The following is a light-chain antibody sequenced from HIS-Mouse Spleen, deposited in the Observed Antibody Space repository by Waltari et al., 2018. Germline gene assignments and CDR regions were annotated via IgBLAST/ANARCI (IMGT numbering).Light chain of an antibody. CDR3: SSYTSSSTLWV. J-gene: IGLJ3*02. CDR1: SSDVGSYNL. CDR2: EGS. Sequence: QSALTQPASVSGSPGQSITIPCTGTSSDVGSYNLVSWYQQHPGKAPKLMIYEGSKRPSGVSNRFSGSKSGNTASLTISGLQAEDEADYYCSSYTSSSTLWVFGGGTKLTVL. V-gene: IGLV2-14*02.